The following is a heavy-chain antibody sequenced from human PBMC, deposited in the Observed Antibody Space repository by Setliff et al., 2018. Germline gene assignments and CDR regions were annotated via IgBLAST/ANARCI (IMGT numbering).Heavy chain of an antibody. Sequence: GALRLSCAASGFTFSSYRMHWVRQAPGKGLEWVAVIWDDGGNKYHADSVKGRFTISRDNSKNTLYLQMNSLRPEDTAVYYCARLSGSYDFDYWGQGTLVTVSS. CDR3: ARLSGSYDFDY. CDR2: IWDDGGNK. J-gene: IGHJ4*02. CDR1: GFTFSSYR. D-gene: IGHD1-26*01. V-gene: IGHV3-33*08.